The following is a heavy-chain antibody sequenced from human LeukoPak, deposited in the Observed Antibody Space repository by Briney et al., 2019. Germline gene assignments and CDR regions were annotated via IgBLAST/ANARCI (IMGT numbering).Heavy chain of an antibody. J-gene: IGHJ4*02. Sequence: GGSLRLSCAASGFTFSSYAMHWARQAPGKGLEWVAVISYDGSNKYYADSVKGRFTISRDNSKNTLYLQMNSLRAEDTAVYYCARGDSSSWYSPFDYWGQGTLVTVSS. V-gene: IGHV3-30*04. CDR1: GFTFSSYA. CDR2: ISYDGSNK. CDR3: ARGDSSSWYSPFDY. D-gene: IGHD6-13*01.